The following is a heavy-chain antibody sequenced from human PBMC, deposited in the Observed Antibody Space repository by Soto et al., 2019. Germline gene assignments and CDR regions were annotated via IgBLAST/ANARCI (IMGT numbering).Heavy chain of an antibody. J-gene: IGHJ2*01. D-gene: IGHD1-7*01. CDR3: ARGRGNYENWNFDL. Sequence: EVQLVESGEGLVQPGGSLRLSCEGSGFTFSTYGMHWVRQAPGKGLEFVSSTSGSGRSTSYADSVKGRFIISRDNSKNTLYLQMGSLSIEDTAVYYCARGRGNYENWNFDLWGRGSLVTVSS. V-gene: IGHV3-64*02. CDR2: TSGSGRST. CDR1: GFTFSTYG.